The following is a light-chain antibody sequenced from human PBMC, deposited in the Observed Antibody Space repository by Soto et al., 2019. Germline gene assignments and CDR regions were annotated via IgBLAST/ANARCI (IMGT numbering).Light chain of an antibody. Sequence: EIVMPQSPATLSVSPGARAPLSCRASQSVSSNLAWYQQKPGQAPRLPIYGASNRATGIPDRFSGSGSGTDFTLTISRLEPEDFAVYYCKQYGSSGTVGQGTKVDIK. CDR1: QSVSSN. V-gene: IGKV3-20*01. CDR2: GAS. CDR3: KQYGSSGT. J-gene: IGKJ1*01.